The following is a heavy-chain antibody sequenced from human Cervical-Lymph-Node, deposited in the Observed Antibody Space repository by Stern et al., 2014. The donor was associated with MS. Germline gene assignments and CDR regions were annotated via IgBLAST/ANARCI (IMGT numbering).Heavy chain of an antibody. J-gene: IGHJ4*02. CDR1: GYNFIDHA. D-gene: IGHD4-11*01. CDR3: ARQPDYSDFLDF. CDR2: INGGPGTT. V-gene: IGHV1-3*01. Sequence: QVHLVQSGAEVKKPGASMTISCKTSGYNFIDHAIHWVRQAPGQRLEWMGLINGGPGTTKYSQKFQGRVSFTRDKAASAAYMDLSSLSPDDTAVYYCARQPDYSDFLDFWGQGTLVTVSS.